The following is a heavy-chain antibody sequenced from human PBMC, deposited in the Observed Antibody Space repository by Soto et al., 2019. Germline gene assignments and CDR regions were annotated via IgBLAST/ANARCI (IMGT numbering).Heavy chain of an antibody. D-gene: IGHD3-16*02. Sequence: SETLSLTCGVYGGSFRNYYWIWVRQPPGKGLEWIGEVNHSGSTNYNPSLKSRVTISVDTSKNQFSLKLSSVTAADTAVYYCARGGHDYVWGSYRYTRFDYWGQGTLVTVSS. CDR3: ARGGHDYVWGSYRYTRFDY. V-gene: IGHV4-34*01. J-gene: IGHJ4*02. CDR2: VNHSGST. CDR1: GGSFRNYY.